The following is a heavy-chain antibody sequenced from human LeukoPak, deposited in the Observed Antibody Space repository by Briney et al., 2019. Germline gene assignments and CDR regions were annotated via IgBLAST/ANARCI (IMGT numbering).Heavy chain of an antibody. D-gene: IGHD3-22*01. Sequence: ASVKVSCKVSGYTLTELSMHWVRQAPGKGLEWMGGFDPEDGETIYAQKFQGRVTMTRDTSTSTVYMELSSLRSEDTAVYYCARGSSGYYFFDNWGQGTLVTVSS. J-gene: IGHJ4*02. CDR1: GYTLTELS. V-gene: IGHV1-24*01. CDR2: FDPEDGET. CDR3: ARGSSGYYFFDN.